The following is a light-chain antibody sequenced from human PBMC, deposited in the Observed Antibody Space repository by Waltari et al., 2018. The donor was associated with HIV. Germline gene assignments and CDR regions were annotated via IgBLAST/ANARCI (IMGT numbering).Light chain of an antibody. CDR1: NVGSKN. J-gene: IGLJ2*01. V-gene: IGLV3-9*01. Sequence: SYELTQPLSVSVALGQTARITCGGNNVGSKNVHWYQQKPGKAPVLGIYRNSKRPSGIPERFSGSNSRNTATLTISRAQAGDEADYYCQVWDSTSVIFGGGTKLTVL. CDR3: QVWDSTSVI. CDR2: RNS.